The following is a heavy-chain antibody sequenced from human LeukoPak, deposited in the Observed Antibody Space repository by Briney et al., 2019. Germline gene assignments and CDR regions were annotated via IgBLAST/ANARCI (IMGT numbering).Heavy chain of an antibody. CDR3: ARLAAGTTWFDP. D-gene: IGHD6-13*01. CDR1: GGSFSGYY. J-gene: IGHJ5*02. CDR2: INHSGST. V-gene: IGHV4-34*01. Sequence: SETLSLTCAVYGGSFSGYYWSWIRQPPGKGLEWIGEINHSGSTNYNPSLKSRVTISVDTSKNQFSLKLSSVTAADTAVYYCARLAAGTTWFDPWGQGTLVTVSS.